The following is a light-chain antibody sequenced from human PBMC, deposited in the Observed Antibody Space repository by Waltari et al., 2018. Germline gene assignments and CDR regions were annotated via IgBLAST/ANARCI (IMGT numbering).Light chain of an antibody. CDR2: EVT. J-gene: IGLJ1*01. V-gene: IGLV2-11*01. CDR1: SSNY. Sequence: QSDLTQPRSVSGSPGQSVTISCTGTSSNYVPWYQQHPGKAPQLMIFEVTRRPSGVPDRFSGSKSGNTASLTISGLQAEDEADYYCCSYGGRYVFGTATKVTVL. CDR3: CSYGGRYV.